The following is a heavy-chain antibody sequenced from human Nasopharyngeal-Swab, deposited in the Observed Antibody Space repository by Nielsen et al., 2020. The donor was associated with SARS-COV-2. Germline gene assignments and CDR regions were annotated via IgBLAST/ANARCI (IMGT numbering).Heavy chain of an antibody. V-gene: IGHV3-11*01. CDR3: ARGGSSWDGLGFFDY. CDR1: GFIFSDYY. CDR2: ISRGGESI. J-gene: IGHJ4*02. Sequence: GESLKISCATSGFIFSDYYMTWIRQVPGKGLEWVSFISRGGESIYYADSVKGRFTISRDTSKNTVYLQMNSLRAEDTAVYYCARGGSSWDGLGFFDYWGQGTLVTVSS. D-gene: IGHD6-13*01.